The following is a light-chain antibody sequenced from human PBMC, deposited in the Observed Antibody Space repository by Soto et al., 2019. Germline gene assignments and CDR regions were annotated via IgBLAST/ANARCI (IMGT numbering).Light chain of an antibody. CDR1: QSVSSSY. J-gene: IGKJ1*01. Sequence: EIVLTQSPGTLSLSPGERATLSCRASQSVSSSYLAWYQQKPGQAPRLLIYGASTRATGIPARFSGSGSETEFTLTISSLQSEDFAIYYCQLYNHWPRTFGQGTKVDIK. V-gene: IGKV3-15*01. CDR3: QLYNHWPRT. CDR2: GAS.